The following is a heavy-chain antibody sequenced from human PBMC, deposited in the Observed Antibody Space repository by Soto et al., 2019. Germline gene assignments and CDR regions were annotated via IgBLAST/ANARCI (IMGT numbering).Heavy chain of an antibody. CDR1: GGSFSGYY. CDR3: ARGNSPRLYDFWKEIDY. J-gene: IGHJ4*02. V-gene: IGHV4-34*01. D-gene: IGHD3-3*01. CDR2: INHSGST. Sequence: QVQLQQWGAGLLKPSETLSLTCAVYGGSFSGYYWSWIRQPPGKGLEWIGEINHSGSTNYNPSLKSRVTISVDTSKNQFSLKLSSVTAADTAVYYCARGNSPRLYDFWKEIDYWGQGTLVTVSS.